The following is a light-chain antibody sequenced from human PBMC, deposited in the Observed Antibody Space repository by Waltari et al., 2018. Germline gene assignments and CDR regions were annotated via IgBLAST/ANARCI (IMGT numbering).Light chain of an antibody. CDR3: ATWDTSLGDLWV. J-gene: IGLJ3*02. CDR1: SANIGSKH. CDR2: NNN. Sequence: QSVLTQPPSVSAAPGQTVTISCSGSSANIGSKHVSWYQHLPRTAPKVLIYNNNERPSGIPDRFSGSTSGTSATLVITGIQTGDEADYYCATWDTSLGDLWVFGGGTRLTVL. V-gene: IGLV1-51*01.